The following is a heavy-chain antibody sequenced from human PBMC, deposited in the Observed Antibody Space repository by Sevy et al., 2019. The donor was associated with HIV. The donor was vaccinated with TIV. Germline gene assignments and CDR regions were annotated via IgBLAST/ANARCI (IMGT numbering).Heavy chain of an antibody. V-gene: IGHV4-30-4*01. CDR1: GGSISSGDYY. CDR3: AREGRVRGYSYPDHGAPDY. Sequence: TLSLTCTVSGGSISSGDYYWSWIRQPPGKDLEWIGYIYYSGSTYYNPSLKSRVTISVDTSKNQFSLKLSSVTAADTAVYYCAREGRVRGYSYPDHGAPDYWGQGTLVTVSS. CDR2: IYYSGST. J-gene: IGHJ4*02. D-gene: IGHD5-18*01.